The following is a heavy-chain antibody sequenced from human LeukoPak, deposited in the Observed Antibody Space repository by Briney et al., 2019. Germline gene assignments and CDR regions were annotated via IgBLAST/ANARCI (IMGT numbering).Heavy chain of an antibody. CDR1: GGSISSGGYY. D-gene: IGHD3-10*01. Sequence: SETLSLTCAVSGGSISSGGYYWGWIRQPPGKGLEWIGYIYHSGSTYYNPSLKSRVTISVDRSKNQFSLKLSSVTAADTAVYYCARSGSYSYYYGMDVWGQGTTVTVSS. V-gene: IGHV4-30-2*01. J-gene: IGHJ6*02. CDR2: IYHSGST. CDR3: ARSGSYSYYYGMDV.